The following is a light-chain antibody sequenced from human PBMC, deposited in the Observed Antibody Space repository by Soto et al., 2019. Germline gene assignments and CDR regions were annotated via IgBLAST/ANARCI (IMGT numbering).Light chain of an antibody. J-gene: IGLJ1*01. CDR3: SSYSSGSTLYV. V-gene: IGLV2-14*01. Sequence: QSALTQPASVSGSPGQSLTISCTGTNSDVGSYNYVSWYQQHPGKAPKLMIYEVSSRPSGVSSRFSGSKSGDTASLTISGLQDEDEADYYCSSYSSGSTLYVFGTGTKVTVL. CDR1: NSDVGSYNY. CDR2: EVS.